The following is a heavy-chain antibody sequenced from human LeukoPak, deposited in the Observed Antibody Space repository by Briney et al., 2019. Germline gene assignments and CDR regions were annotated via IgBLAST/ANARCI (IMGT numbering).Heavy chain of an antibody. Sequence: GGSLRLSCAASGFTFSSYAMSWVRQAPGKGLEWVSAISGSGGSTYYADSVKGRFTISRDNSKNTLYLQVNSLRAEDTAVYYCAKASPGGVDTAMFDYWGQGTLVTVSS. J-gene: IGHJ4*02. D-gene: IGHD5-18*01. V-gene: IGHV3-23*01. CDR2: ISGSGGST. CDR3: AKASPGGVDTAMFDY. CDR1: GFTFSSYA.